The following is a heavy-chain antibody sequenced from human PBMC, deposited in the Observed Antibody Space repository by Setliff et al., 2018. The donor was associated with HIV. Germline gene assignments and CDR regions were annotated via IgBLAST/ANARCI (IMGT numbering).Heavy chain of an antibody. CDR3: ARRGWNAYKAFDY. D-gene: IGHD1-1*01. CDR1: GESVSGYS. CDR2: INHSGTT. Sequence: SETLSLTCGVYGESVSGYSWNWIRQPPGKGLKWIGEINHSGTTNNSPSLKSRVTISVDTSKNHLSLNLTSVTAADTAVYYCARRGWNAYKAFDYWGQGTLVTVSS. J-gene: IGHJ4*02. V-gene: IGHV4-34*01.